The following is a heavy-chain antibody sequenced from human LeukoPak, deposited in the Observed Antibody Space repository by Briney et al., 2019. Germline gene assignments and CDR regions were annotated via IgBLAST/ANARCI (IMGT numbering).Heavy chain of an antibody. J-gene: IGHJ4*02. V-gene: IGHV3-7*01. Sequence: GGSLTLSCAASGFTFSSYSMNWVRQTPGKGLEWVANINQDGSQKNYADSVKGRFTISRDNARNSLYLQMNSLRAEDTAVYYCARDLGSRYCSGGSCYGFDYWGQGTLVTVSS. CDR3: ARDLGSRYCSGGSCYGFDY. CDR2: INQDGSQK. D-gene: IGHD2-15*01. CDR1: GFTFSSYS.